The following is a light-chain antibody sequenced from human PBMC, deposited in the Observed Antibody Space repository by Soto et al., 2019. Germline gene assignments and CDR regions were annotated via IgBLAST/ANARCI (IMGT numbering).Light chain of an antibody. V-gene: IGKV3-11*01. Sequence: IVLTHSPATLSLSPGERATLSCRASQSVSSYLAWYQQKPGQAPRLLIYDASNRATGIPARFSGSGSGTDFTLTISSLEPEDFAVYYCQQRSNWPFNFGPGTKVDIK. CDR2: DAS. J-gene: IGKJ3*01. CDR3: QQRSNWPFN. CDR1: QSVSSY.